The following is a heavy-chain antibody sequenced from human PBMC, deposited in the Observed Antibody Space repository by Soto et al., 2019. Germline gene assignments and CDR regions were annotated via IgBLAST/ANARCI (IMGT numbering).Heavy chain of an antibody. CDR1: GYTFTGYY. J-gene: IGHJ5*02. CDR3: ARDWRGAEGFDP. D-gene: IGHD3-3*01. V-gene: IGHV1-2*02. Sequence: ASVKVSCKASGYTFTGYYMHWLRQAPGQGLEWMGWINPNSGGTNYVQKFQGRVTMTTETSTTTSYMELRNLTSDDTAVYYCARDWRGAEGFDPWGQGTLVTVSS. CDR2: INPNSGGT.